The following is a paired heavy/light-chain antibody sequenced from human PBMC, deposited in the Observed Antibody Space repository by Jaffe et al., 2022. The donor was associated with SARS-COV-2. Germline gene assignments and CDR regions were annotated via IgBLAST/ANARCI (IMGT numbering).Light chain of an antibody. V-gene: IGLV1-44*01. Sequence: QSVLTQPPSASGTPGQRVTISCSGSSSNIGSKHVNWFQHLPGTAPKLLSYSNNQRPSGVPDRFSGSKSGTSASLAISGLQSEDEAEYYCAAWDDSLNGYVFGTGTKVTVL. CDR2: SNN. CDR1: SSNIGSKH. CDR3: AAWDDSLNGYV. J-gene: IGLJ1*01.
Heavy chain of an antibody. Sequence: QVQLQQSGPGLVKPSQTLSLTCVISGDSVSSNSAAWNWIRQSPSRGLEWLGRIYYRSKWYYNYAVSVKSRITINPDTSKNQFSLQLNSVTPEDTAVYYCARDGETAPEYLDYWGQGTLVTVSS. CDR3: ARDGETAPEYLDY. CDR2: IYYRSKWYY. CDR1: GDSVSSNSAA. D-gene: IGHD2-21*01. J-gene: IGHJ4*02. V-gene: IGHV6-1*01.